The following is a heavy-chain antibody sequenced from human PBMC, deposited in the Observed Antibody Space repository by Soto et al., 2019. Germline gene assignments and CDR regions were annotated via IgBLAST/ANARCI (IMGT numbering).Heavy chain of an antibody. CDR3: AKNIDYGGYFDY. CDR2: ISGSGGST. CDR1: GFTFSSYA. D-gene: IGHD4-17*01. Sequence: EVQLLESGGGLVQPGGSLRLSCAASGFTFSSYAMSWVRQAPGKGLEWVSAISGSGGSTYYADSVKGRFTISRDNSKNKLYLQMNSLRAEDTAVYYCAKNIDYGGYFDYWGQGTLVTVSS. V-gene: IGHV3-23*01. J-gene: IGHJ4*02.